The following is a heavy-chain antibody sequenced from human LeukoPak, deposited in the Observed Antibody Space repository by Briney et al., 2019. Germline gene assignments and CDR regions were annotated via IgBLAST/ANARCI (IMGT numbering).Heavy chain of an antibody. D-gene: IGHD5-24*01. V-gene: IGHV3-23*01. Sequence: GGSLRLSCEASGFPFINFAMSWVRQAPEKGLEWVSTISGGGGATYFADSVKGRFTISRDNSKNTLYLQMNNLRADDTAVYFCAKDPRVATIEIFDSWGQGTLVTVSS. J-gene: IGHJ4*02. CDR1: GFPFINFA. CDR3: AKDPRVATIEIFDS. CDR2: ISGGGGAT.